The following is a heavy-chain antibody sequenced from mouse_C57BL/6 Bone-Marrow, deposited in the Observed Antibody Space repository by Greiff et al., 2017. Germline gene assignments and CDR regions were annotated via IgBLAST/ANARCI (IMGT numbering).Heavy chain of an antibody. V-gene: IGHV1-55*01. D-gene: IGHD1-1*01. J-gene: IGHJ1*03. CDR2: IYPGSGST. CDR1: GYTFTSYW. CDR3: ARSGDGSSYGYWCFDV. Sequence: QVQLQQPGAELVKPGASVKMSCKASGYTFTSYWITWVKQRPGQGLEWIGDIYPGSGSTNYNEKFKSKATLTVDPSSSTAYMQLSSLTSEASAVYYCARSGDGSSYGYWCFDVWGTGTTVTVSS.